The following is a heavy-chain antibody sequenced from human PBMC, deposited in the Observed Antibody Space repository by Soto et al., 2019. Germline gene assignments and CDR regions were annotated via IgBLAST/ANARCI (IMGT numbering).Heavy chain of an antibody. CDR3: TTEHLIFGVIIIKPFDY. J-gene: IGHJ4*02. Sequence: GGSLRLSCAASGFTFSNAWMSWVRQAPGKGLEWVGRIKSKTDGGTTDYAAPVKGRFTISRNDSKNTLYLQMNSLKTEDTAVYYCTTEHLIFGVIIIKPFDYWGQGTLVTVSS. D-gene: IGHD3-3*01. V-gene: IGHV3-15*01. CDR1: GFTFSNAW. CDR2: IKSKTDGGTT.